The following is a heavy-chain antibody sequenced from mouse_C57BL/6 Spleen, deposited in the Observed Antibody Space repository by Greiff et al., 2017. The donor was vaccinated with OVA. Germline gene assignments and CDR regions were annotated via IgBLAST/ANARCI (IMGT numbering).Heavy chain of an antibody. D-gene: IGHD2-4*01. CDR1: GFTFSDFY. CDR2: SRNKANDYTT. J-gene: IGHJ3*01. Sequence: EVKLMESGGGLVQSGRSLRLSCATSGFTFSDFYMEWVRQAPGKGLEWIAASRNKANDYTTEYSASVKGRFIVSRDTSQSILYLQMNALRAEDTAIYYCARDKHDYDREFAYWGQGTLVTVSA. V-gene: IGHV7-1*01. CDR3: ARDKHDYDREFAY.